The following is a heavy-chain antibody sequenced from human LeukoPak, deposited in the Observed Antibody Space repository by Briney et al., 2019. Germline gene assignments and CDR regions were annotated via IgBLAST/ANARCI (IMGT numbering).Heavy chain of an antibody. Sequence: PSETLSLTCTVSGGSISSYYWSWIRQPPGKGLEWIGYIYYSGSTYYNPSLKSRVTMSVDTSKNQFSLKLSSVTAADTAVYYCARDRVAVAGTRAFDIWGQGTMVTVSS. J-gene: IGHJ3*02. V-gene: IGHV4-30-4*08. D-gene: IGHD6-19*01. CDR2: IYYSGST. CDR1: GGSISSYY. CDR3: ARDRVAVAGTRAFDI.